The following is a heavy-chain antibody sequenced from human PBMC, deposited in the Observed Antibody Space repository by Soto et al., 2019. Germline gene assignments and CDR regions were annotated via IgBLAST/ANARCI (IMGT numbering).Heavy chain of an antibody. V-gene: IGHV1-69*02. CDR1: GGTFSSYT. Sequence: QVQLVQSGAEVKKPGSSVKVSCKASGGTFSSYTISWVRQAPGQGLEWMGRIIPILGIANYAQKFQGRVTSTADKTTSTAYMELSSLRSEDTAVYYCARHYYGMDGWGQGTTVTVSS. J-gene: IGHJ6*02. CDR2: IIPILGIA. CDR3: ARHYYGMDG.